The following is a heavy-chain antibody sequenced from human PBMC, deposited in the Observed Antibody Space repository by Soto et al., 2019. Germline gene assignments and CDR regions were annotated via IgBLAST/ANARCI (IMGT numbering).Heavy chain of an antibody. CDR3: ARGYCSGGSCYTYNWFDP. J-gene: IGHJ5*02. CDR2: IIPIFGTA. Sequence: QVQLVQSGAEVKQPGSSVKVSCKASGGTFSSYAISWVRQAPGQGLEWMGGIIPIFGTANYAQKFQGRVTITADESTSTAYMELSSLRSEDTAVYYCARGYCSGGSCYTYNWFDPWCQGTLVTVSS. CDR1: GGTFSSYA. V-gene: IGHV1-69*01. D-gene: IGHD2-15*01.